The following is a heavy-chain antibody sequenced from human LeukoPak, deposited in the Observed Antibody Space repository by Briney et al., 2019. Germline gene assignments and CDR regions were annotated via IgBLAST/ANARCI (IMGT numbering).Heavy chain of an antibody. J-gene: IGHJ4*02. CDR3: ARRAALGDIDY. CDR2: IHYSGNT. V-gene: IGHV4-30-4*01. CDR1: GGSISGGDYY. Sequence: PSQTLSLTCTVSGGSISGGDYYWTWIRQPPGRGLEWIGYIHYSGNTYYNPSLKSRVTMSVDTSKNQFSLKLSSVTAADTAVYYCARRAALGDIDYWGQGTLVTVSS. D-gene: IGHD2-21*01.